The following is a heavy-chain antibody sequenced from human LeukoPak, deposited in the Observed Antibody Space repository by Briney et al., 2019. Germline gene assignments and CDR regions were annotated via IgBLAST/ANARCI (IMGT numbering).Heavy chain of an antibody. J-gene: IGHJ4*02. D-gene: IGHD3-3*02. CDR3: ARGDKYIAFSPPLQGFDY. CDR2: ISYDGSNK. CDR1: GFSFSSYA. Sequence: GRSLRLSCAASGFSFSSYAMHWVRQAPGKGLEWVAVISYDGSNKYYADSVKGRFTISRDNSKNTLYLQMNSLRAEDTAVYYCARGDKYIAFSPPLQGFDYWGQGTLVTVSS. V-gene: IGHV3-30-3*01.